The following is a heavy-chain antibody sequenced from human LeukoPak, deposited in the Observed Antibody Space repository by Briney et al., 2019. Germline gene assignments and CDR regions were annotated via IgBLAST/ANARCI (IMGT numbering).Heavy chain of an antibody. D-gene: IGHD6-13*01. J-gene: IGHJ4*02. V-gene: IGHV1-18*01. CDR3: ARDDSSSWTVDY. CDR2: ISVYNGNT. Sequence: GASVKVSCKASGYIFTSYGISWVRQAPGQGLEWMGWISVYNGNTNYPQRLQGRVTMTTDTSTTTAYMELRSLRSDDTAVYYCARDDSSSWTVDYWGQGTLVTVSS. CDR1: GYIFTSYG.